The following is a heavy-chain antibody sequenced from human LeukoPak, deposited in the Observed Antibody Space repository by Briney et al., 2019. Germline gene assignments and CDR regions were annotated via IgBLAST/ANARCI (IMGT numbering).Heavy chain of an antibody. CDR1: GFSFNNFG. V-gene: IGHV3-23*01. CDR3: AKGGKWDVTPFDY. D-gene: IGHD1-26*01. CDR2: ISGTGGST. Sequence: GGSLRLSCVASGFSFNNFGMTWVRQAPGRGLEWVSSISGTGGSTHYADSVKGRFTISRDNSKNTLYLQVNSLRAEDTAVYYCAKGGKWDVTPFDYWGQGTLVTVSS. J-gene: IGHJ4*02.